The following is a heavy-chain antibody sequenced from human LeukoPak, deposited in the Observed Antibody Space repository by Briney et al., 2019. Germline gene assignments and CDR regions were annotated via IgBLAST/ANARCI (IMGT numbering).Heavy chain of an antibody. D-gene: IGHD3-9*01. V-gene: IGHV4-39*01. Sequence: SETLSLTCDVSGGSISSSDSYNWGWIRQPPGKGLELIATIHYSGNTYYTPSLKSRLTISVDTSKSQFSLKLRSVTAADTAVYYCARLPTGYPNWFDPWGQGTLVTVSS. CDR1: GGSISSSDSYN. CDR3: ARLPTGYPNWFDP. J-gene: IGHJ5*02. CDR2: IHYSGNT.